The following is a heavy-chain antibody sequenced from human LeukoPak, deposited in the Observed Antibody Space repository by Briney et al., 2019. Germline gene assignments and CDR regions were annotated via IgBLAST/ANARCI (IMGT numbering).Heavy chain of an antibody. CDR2: INANNDGS. Sequence: ASVKVSCKASGYTITGYYMHWVRQAPGQGLEWMGWINANNDGSIYAQKFQGRVTMTRDTSINTAYMELSRLSSDDTAVYYCARKRGVGVDTNAFDMWGQGTMVTVSS. V-gene: IGHV1-2*02. J-gene: IGHJ3*02. CDR1: GYTITGYY. D-gene: IGHD3-3*01. CDR3: ARKRGVGVDTNAFDM.